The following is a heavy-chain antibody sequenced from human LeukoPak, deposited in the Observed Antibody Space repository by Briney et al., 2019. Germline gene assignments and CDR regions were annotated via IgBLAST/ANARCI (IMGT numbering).Heavy chain of an antibody. Sequence: GGSLRLSCAASGFTFSSYAMHWVRQAPGKGLEWVAVISYDGSNKYYADSVKSRFTISRDNSKNTLYLQMNSLRAEDTAVYYCARDPGDYVYYYYYGMNVWGKGTTVTVSS. V-gene: IGHV3-30*04. CDR2: ISYDGSNK. J-gene: IGHJ6*04. CDR3: ARDPGDYVYYYYYGMNV. D-gene: IGHD4-17*01. CDR1: GFTFSSYA.